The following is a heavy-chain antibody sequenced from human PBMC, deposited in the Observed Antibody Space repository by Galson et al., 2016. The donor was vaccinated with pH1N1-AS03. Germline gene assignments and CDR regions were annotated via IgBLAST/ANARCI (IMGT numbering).Heavy chain of an antibody. CDR2: IDWNSGTT. CDR3: AKKADDCWTGYYYCYMGV. J-gene: IGHJ6*03. Sequence: SLRLSCAGSGFTFDAYAMHWVRQAPGKGLEWVSGIDWNSGTTYYADSVKGRFTISRDNSKNTLYLQMNSLRAEDTAVYYCAKKADDCWTGYYYCYMGVWGKGTTVTVSS. CDR1: GFTFDAYA. V-gene: IGHV3-23*01. D-gene: IGHD3/OR15-3a*01.